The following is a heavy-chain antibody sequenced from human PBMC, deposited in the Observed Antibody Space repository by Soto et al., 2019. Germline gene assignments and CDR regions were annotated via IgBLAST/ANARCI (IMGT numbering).Heavy chain of an antibody. CDR3: TRLIRAAQDY. CDR1: GFVFKDSS. V-gene: IGHV3-73*01. J-gene: IGHJ4*02. Sequence: EVLLVESGGGVVQPGGSLKLSCAASGFVFKDSSIHWVRQASGKGLEWVGRIRDRAYNYETAYTASVKGRVTVTRDDSNNTAYLQMDSLKTEDTAIYYCTRLIRAAQDYWGQGTLVTVSS. D-gene: IGHD3-10*01. CDR2: IRDRAYNYET.